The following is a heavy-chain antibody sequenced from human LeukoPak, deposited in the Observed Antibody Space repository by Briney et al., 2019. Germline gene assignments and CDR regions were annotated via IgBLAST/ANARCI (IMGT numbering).Heavy chain of an antibody. J-gene: IGHJ3*01. CDR1: GFTIGPYA. CDR3: ATWAFYHNLDV. CDR2: IKADGSGT. D-gene: IGHD2/OR15-2a*01. V-gene: IGHV3-43*02. Sequence: GGSLRLSCAASGFTIGPYAMYWVRQGPGRGLEWVSVIKADGSGTFYADSVRGRFTTSRDNSKNSLYLQMNSLTSEDTPLYYCATWAFYHNLDVWGQGTMVTVSS.